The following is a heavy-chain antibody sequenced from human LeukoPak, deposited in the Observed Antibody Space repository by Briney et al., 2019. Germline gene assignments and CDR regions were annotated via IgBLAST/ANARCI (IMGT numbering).Heavy chain of an antibody. CDR3: ARSREGFCTSTTCYEYYFDY. D-gene: IGHD2-2*01. Sequence: SHTLSLTCTVSGGSISSGGYYWSWIRRPAGKGLEWIGRIYTSGSTNYNPSLKSRVTISVDTSKNQFSLKLSSVTAADTAVYYCARSREGFCTSTTCYEYYFDYWGQGTLVTVSS. J-gene: IGHJ4*02. CDR1: GGSISSGGYY. V-gene: IGHV4-61*02. CDR2: IYTSGST.